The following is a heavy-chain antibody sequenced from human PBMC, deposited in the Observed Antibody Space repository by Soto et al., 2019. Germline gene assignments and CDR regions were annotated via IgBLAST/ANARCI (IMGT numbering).Heavy chain of an antibody. D-gene: IGHD1-1*01. CDR2: IIPIFGTA. Sequence: QVQLVQSGAEVKKPGSSVKVSCKASGGTFSSYAISWVRQAPGQGLEWMGGIIPIFGTANYAQKFQGRVTITVDESTSTAYMELSSLRSEDTAVYYCASGLKTGTTGISGMDVWGQGTTVTVSS. J-gene: IGHJ6*02. CDR1: GGTFSSYA. CDR3: ASGLKTGTTGISGMDV. V-gene: IGHV1-69*01.